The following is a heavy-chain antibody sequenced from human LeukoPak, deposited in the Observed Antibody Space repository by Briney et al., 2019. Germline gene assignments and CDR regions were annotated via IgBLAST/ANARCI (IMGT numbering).Heavy chain of an antibody. Sequence: SETLSLTCAVYGGSFSGYYWSWIRQPPGKGLEWIGEINHSGSTNYNPSLKSRVTISVDTSKNQFPLKLSSVTAADTAVYYCARYPLEWLLYGGEFDYWGQGTLVTVSS. D-gene: IGHD3-3*01. CDR2: INHSGST. J-gene: IGHJ4*02. CDR3: ARYPLEWLLYGGEFDY. CDR1: GGSFSGYY. V-gene: IGHV4-34*01.